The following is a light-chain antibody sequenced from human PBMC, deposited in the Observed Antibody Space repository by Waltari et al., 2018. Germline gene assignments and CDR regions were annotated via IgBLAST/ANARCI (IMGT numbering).Light chain of an antibody. Sequence: QSVLTQPPSASGTPGQRVTISCSGSSSNIGSKYVCWYQQLPGRAPKLVIYRNNQRPSGVPDRFSGSKSGTSASLAISGLRSEDEADYYCAAWDDSLSGRVFGGGTKLTVL. CDR2: RNN. CDR1: SSNIGSKY. J-gene: IGLJ2*01. V-gene: IGLV1-47*01. CDR3: AAWDDSLSGRV.